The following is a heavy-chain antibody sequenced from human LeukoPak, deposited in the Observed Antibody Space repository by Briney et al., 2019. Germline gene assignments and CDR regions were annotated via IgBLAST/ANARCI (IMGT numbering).Heavy chain of an antibody. CDR1: GYTFTSYD. D-gene: IGHD2-2*01. Sequence: GASVKVSCKASGYTFTSYDINWVRQATGQGLEWMGWISAYNGNTKYAQKVQGRVTMTTDTSTSTAYMELRSLRSDDTAVYYCARGGVFCSSSTCPLNWLDPWGQGTLVTVSS. J-gene: IGHJ5*02. CDR3: ARGGVFCSSSTCPLNWLDP. CDR2: ISAYNGNT. V-gene: IGHV1-18*01.